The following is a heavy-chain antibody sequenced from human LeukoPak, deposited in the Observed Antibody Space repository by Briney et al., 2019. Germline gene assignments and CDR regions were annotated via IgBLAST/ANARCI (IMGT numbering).Heavy chain of an antibody. CDR2: ISGSGGST. V-gene: IGHV3-23*01. Sequence: GGSLRLSCAASGFTFSSYAMSWVRQAPGKGLEWVSAISGSGGSTYYADSVKGRFTISRDNSKNTLYLQMNSLRAEDTAVYYCAKHLWDIVVVVAGFAGDYWGQGTLVTVSS. CDR1: GFTFSSYA. J-gene: IGHJ4*02. CDR3: AKHLWDIVVVVAGFAGDY. D-gene: IGHD2-15*01.